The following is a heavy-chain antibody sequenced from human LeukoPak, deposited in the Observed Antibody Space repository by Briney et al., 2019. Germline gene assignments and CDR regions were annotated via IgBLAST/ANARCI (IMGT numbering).Heavy chain of an antibody. CDR3: ARELRYDNSDSGAF. CDR1: GGSISSSSYY. V-gene: IGHV4-39*02. CDR2: IYYSGST. D-gene: IGHD3-22*01. Sequence: SETLSLTCTVSGGSISSSSYYWGWIRQPPGKGLEWIGSIYYSGSTYYNPSLKRRVTISVDTSKNQFSLKLSSVTAADTAVYYCARELRYDNSDSGAFWGQGTVVTVSS. J-gene: IGHJ3*01.